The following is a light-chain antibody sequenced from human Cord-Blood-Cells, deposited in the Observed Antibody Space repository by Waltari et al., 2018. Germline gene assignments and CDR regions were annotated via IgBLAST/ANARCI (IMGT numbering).Light chain of an antibody. V-gene: IGLV1-44*01. J-gene: IGLJ3*02. CDR1: SSNIGSNT. CDR2: SNN. CDR3: AAWDDSLNGRV. Sequence: QSVLTQPPSASGTPGQRVTISCSGSSSNIGSNTVNWYQQLPGTAPKLLIYSNNQRPSGVPDRFSCSKSGTSASLAISGLQSEDEADYYWAAWDDSLNGRVFGGGTKLTIL.